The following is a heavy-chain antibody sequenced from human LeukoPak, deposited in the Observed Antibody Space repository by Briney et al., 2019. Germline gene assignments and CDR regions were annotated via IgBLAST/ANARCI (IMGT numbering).Heavy chain of an antibody. D-gene: IGHD2-2*01. Sequence: ASVKVSCKASKYTLTDHDIHWVRQAPGQRLEWMGWINPGNGNTKYSQKFQGRVTITRDTSANTAYMELSSLRFEDTAVYYCARGTVVQPSANWFDTWGQGTPVTVSS. CDR2: INPGNGNT. CDR1: KYTLTDHD. V-gene: IGHV1-3*01. CDR3: ARGTVVQPSANWFDT. J-gene: IGHJ5*02.